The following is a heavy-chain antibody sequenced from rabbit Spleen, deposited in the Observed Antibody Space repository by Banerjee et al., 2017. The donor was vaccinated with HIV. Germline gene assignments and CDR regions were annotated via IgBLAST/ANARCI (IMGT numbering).Heavy chain of an antibody. CDR3: ARDADSGTSFSTYGMDL. V-gene: IGHV1S45*01. CDR1: GFSFSGSYY. Sequence: QEQLEESGGDLVKPGASLTLTCTASGFSFSGSYYMCWVRQAPGKGLEWIACIYTGDGSTYYASWVNGRFTISKTSSTTVTLQMTSLTAADTATYFCARDADSGTSFSTYGMDLWGQGTLVTVS. D-gene: IGHD8-1*01. CDR2: IYTGDGST. J-gene: IGHJ6*01.